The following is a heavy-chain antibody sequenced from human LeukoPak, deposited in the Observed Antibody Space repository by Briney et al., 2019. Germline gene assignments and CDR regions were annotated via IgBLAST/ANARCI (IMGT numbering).Heavy chain of an antibody. J-gene: IGHJ4*02. CDR2: IYYSGST. Sequence: PSETLSLTCTVSGGSISSYYWSWIRQPPGKGLEWIGYIYYSGSTNYNPSLKSRVTISVDTSKNQFSLKLSSVTAADTAVYYCASSLNWLYLDYWGQGTLVTVSS. V-gene: IGHV4-59*01. CDR3: ASSLNWLYLDY. CDR1: GGSISSYY. D-gene: IGHD1-20*01.